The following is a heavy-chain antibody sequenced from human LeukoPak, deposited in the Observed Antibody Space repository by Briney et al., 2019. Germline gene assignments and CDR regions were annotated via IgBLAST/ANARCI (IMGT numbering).Heavy chain of an antibody. Sequence: ASVKVSCKASGYTFTSYGISWVRQAPEQGLEWMGWISAYNGNTNYAQKLQGRVTMTTDTSASTAYMELRSLRSDDTAVYYCARDLEYSSANWFDPWGQGTLVTVSS. CDR1: GYTFTSYG. CDR3: ARDLEYSSANWFDP. CDR2: ISAYNGNT. J-gene: IGHJ5*02. V-gene: IGHV1-18*01. D-gene: IGHD6-6*01.